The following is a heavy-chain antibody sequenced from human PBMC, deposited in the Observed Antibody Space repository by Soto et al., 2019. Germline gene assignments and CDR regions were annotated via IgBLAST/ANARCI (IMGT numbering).Heavy chain of an antibody. CDR2: ISAYNGNT. V-gene: IGHV1-18*04. D-gene: IGHD3-22*01. CDR3: ARWSSGIYYYDSSGYYTSGWYFDL. J-gene: IGHJ2*01. Sequence: QVQLVQSGAEVKKPGASVKVSCKASGYTFTSYGISWVRQAPGQGLEWMGWISAYNGNTNYAQKLPGRVTMTTDTSTSTAYMELRSLRSDDTAVYYCARWSSGIYYYDSSGYYTSGWYFDLWGRGTLVTVSS. CDR1: GYTFTSYG.